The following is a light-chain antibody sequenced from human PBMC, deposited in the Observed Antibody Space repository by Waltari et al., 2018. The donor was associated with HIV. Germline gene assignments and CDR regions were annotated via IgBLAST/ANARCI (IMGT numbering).Light chain of an antibody. CDR3: GAWDSSLSARGVV. J-gene: IGLJ2*01. CDR2: EDH. V-gene: IGLV1-51*02. Sequence: VLTQPPSVSAAPGQKVSISCSGGNSNVRRNYVSWYLQLPGTAPKLIIYEDHKRPSGIPDRFSASKSGTSATLDIAGLQTGDEADYYCGAWDSSLSARGVVFGGGTKLTVL. CDR1: NSNVRRNY.